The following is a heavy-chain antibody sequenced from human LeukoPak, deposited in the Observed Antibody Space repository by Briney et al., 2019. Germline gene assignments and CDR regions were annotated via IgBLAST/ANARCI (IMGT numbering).Heavy chain of an antibody. D-gene: IGHD2-2*02. CDR2: IYPGDSDT. V-gene: IGHV5-51*01. CDR1: GYSFTSYW. Sequence: GESLKISCKGSGYSFTSYWIGWVRQMPGKGLEWMGIIYPGDSDTRYSPSFQGQVTISADKSISTAYLQWCSLKASDTAMYYCARGSCSSTSCYTAFDIWGQGTMVTVSS. CDR3: ARGSCSSTSCYTAFDI. J-gene: IGHJ3*02.